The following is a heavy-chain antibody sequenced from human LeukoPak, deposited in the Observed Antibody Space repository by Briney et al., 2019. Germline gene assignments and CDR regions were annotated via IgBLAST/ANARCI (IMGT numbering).Heavy chain of an antibody. V-gene: IGHV3-48*03. CDR1: GFSLSDYE. CDR3: ARETSHCGGDCYDY. Sequence: GSLRLSCTASGFSLSDYEINWVRQAPGKGLEWVSYINTGSSSIYYADSLKGRFTISRDDAKNSVYLQLNSLRAEDTALYYCARETSHCGGDCYDYWGQGTLVTVSS. CDR2: INTGSSSI. D-gene: IGHD2-21*01. J-gene: IGHJ4*02.